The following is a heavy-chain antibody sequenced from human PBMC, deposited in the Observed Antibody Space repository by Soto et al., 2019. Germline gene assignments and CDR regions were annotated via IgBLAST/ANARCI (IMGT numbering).Heavy chain of an antibody. D-gene: IGHD3-22*01. J-gene: IGHJ4*02. CDR3: AGDREYYDSSGLYFDY. Sequence: SETLSLTCSVSGGSISDYYWSWIRQPPGKGLEWIGYTYYGWNTNYNPSLKSRVTISVDTSKNQFSLKLISVTAADTAVYYCAGDREYYDSSGLYFDYWGQGTLVTVSS. V-gene: IGHV4-59*01. CDR2: TYYGWNT. CDR1: GGSISDYY.